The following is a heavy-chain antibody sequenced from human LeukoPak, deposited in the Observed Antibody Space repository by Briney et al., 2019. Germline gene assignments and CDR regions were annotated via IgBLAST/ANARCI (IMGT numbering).Heavy chain of an antibody. CDR1: GFTFNDYA. J-gene: IGHJ4*02. CDR2: ISWNSGSI. V-gene: IGHV3-9*01. Sequence: GGSLRLSCAASGFTFNDYAMHWVRKAPGKGLEWVSGISWNSGSIGYADSVKGRFTISRDNAKNSLYLQMNSLRAEDTALYYCAKPSSNFFDYWGQGTLVTVSS. CDR3: AKPSSNFFDY. D-gene: IGHD2-2*01.